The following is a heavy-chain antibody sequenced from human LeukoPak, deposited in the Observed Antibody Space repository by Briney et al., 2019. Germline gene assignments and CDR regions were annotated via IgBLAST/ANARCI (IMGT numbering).Heavy chain of an antibody. J-gene: IGHJ4*02. Sequence: ASMKLSCKTSGYTFTDCFMHWVRQAPGQGLEWMGWIDPKSGATSYAQKFQGRVTMTRDTSITTAYMELTRLRSDDATIYYCATLGGHSLAAQNGYWGQGTLVTVSS. D-gene: IGHD3-16*01. CDR3: ATLGGHSLAAQNGY. V-gene: IGHV1-2*02. CDR2: IDPKSGAT. CDR1: GYTFTDCF.